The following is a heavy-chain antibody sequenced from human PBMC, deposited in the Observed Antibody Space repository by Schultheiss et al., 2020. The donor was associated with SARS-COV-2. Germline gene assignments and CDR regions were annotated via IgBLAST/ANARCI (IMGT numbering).Heavy chain of an antibody. J-gene: IGHJ5*02. CDR1: GGSFSGYY. CDR2: INHSGST. D-gene: IGHD1-26*01. CDR3: ARVEALGATGSDWFDP. V-gene: IGHV4-34*01. Sequence: SETLSLTCAVYGGSFSGYYWGWIRQPPGKGLEWIGEINHSGSTNYNPSLKSRVTISVDTSKNQFSLKLSSVTAADTAVYYCARVEALGATGSDWFDPWGQGTLVTVSS.